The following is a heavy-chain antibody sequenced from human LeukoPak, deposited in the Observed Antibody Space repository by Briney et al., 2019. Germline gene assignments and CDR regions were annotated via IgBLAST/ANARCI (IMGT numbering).Heavy chain of an antibody. CDR1: GGTFSSYA. CDR2: IIPIFGTA. CDR3: ASTHVDTAMVRPPFEDYYYYYYMDV. D-gene: IGHD5-18*01. Sequence: GSSVKVSCKASGGTFSSYAISWVRQAPGQGLEWMGGIIPIFGTANYAQKFQGRVTITADKSTSTAYMELSSLRSEDTAVYYCASTHVDTAMVRPPFEDYYYYYYMDVWGKGTTVTVSS. V-gene: IGHV1-69*06. J-gene: IGHJ6*03.